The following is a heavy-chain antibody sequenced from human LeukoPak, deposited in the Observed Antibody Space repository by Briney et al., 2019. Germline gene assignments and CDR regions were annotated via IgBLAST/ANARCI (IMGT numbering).Heavy chain of an antibody. D-gene: IGHD2-2*01. Sequence: ASVRVSCMASGYTFTSYAMHWVRQAPGQRLEWMGWINAGNGNTKYSQKFQGRVTITRDTSASTAYMELSSVRSEDTAVYYCARVGCSSTSCYFYYYGMDVWGQGTTVTVSS. CDR2: INAGNGNT. CDR1: GYTFTSYA. J-gene: IGHJ6*02. CDR3: ARVGCSSTSCYFYYYGMDV. V-gene: IGHV1-3*01.